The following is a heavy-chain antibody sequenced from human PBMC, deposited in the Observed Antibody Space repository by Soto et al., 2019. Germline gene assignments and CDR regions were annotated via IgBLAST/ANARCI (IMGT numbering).Heavy chain of an antibody. J-gene: IGHJ6*03. V-gene: IGHV3-48*01. CDR3: ARDLSWGSNWYYYMDV. Sequence: EVQLVESGGGLVQPGGSLRLSCATSGFILSDCAMNWVRQAPGKGLEWVSYISSSSSVIDYAGSVKGRFTVSRDNARNSLYLKMNSLRAEDSAVYYCARDLSWGSNWYYYMDVWGKGTTVTVSS. D-gene: IGHD7-27*01. CDR2: ISSSSSVI. CDR1: GFILSDCA.